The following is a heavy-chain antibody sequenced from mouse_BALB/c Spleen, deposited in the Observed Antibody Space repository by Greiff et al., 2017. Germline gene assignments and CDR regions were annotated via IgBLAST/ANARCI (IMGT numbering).Heavy chain of an antibody. CDR1: GFTFSSYA. J-gene: IGHJ4*01. D-gene: IGHD1-2*01. V-gene: IGHV5-9-3*01. Sequence: EVHLVESGGGLVKPGGSLKLSCAASGFTFSSYAMSWVRQTPEKRLEWVATISSGGSYTYYPDSVKGRFTISRDNAKNTLYLQMSSLRSEDTAMYYCARRKGTADAMDYWGQGTSVTVSS. CDR3: ARRKGTADAMDY. CDR2: ISSGGSYT.